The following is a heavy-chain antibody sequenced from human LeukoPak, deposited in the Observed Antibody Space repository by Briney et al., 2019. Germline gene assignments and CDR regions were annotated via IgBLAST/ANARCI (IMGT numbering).Heavy chain of an antibody. V-gene: IGHV4-39*01. CDR2: IFSSGTA. CDR1: GASIRANHHY. Sequence: PSETLSLTCTVSGASIRANHHYWAWVRQPPGKGLEWIGTIFSSGTAYYNPSLRTRVSISVDTSKNEFSLGLSAVTAADTGLYYCARIIRTAGYYSNPKSGSFDLWGQGILVTVSS. J-gene: IGHJ5*02. D-gene: IGHD3-22*01. CDR3: ARIIRTAGYYSNPKSGSFDL.